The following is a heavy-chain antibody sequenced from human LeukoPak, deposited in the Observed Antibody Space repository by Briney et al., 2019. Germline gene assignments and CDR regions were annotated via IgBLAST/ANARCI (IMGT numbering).Heavy chain of an antibody. D-gene: IGHD6-13*01. CDR1: GGSIRFFY. J-gene: IGHJ3*02. CDR3: ARDSGYSSSWYAFDI. Sequence: SETLSLTCSVSGGSIRFFYWSWIRQPPGKGLEWIRYIYSSGSTNYSPSLKSRVTMSLDTSKNHFSLNMSSVTAADTAMYYCARDSGYSSSWYAFDIWSQGTMVTVS. V-gene: IGHV4-59*01. CDR2: IYSSGST.